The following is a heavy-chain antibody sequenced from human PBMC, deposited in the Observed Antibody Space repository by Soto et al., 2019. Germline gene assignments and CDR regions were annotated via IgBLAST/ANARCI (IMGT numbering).Heavy chain of an antibody. D-gene: IGHD2-21*01. CDR3: ARGNVVPLDY. J-gene: IGHJ4*02. CDR2: IYYSGST. V-gene: IGHV4-59*12. Sequence: SETLSLTCTVSGGSISSYYWSWIRQPPGKGLEWIGYIYYSGSTYYNPSLKSRVTISVDRSKNQFSLKLSSVTAADTAVYYCARGNVVPLDYWGQGTLVTVSS. CDR1: GGSISSYY.